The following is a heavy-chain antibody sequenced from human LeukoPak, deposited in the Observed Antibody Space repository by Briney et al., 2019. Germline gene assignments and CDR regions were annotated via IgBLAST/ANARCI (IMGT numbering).Heavy chain of an antibody. Sequence: GGSLRLSCAASGFTFSSYSMNWVRQAPGKGLEWVSSISSSSSYIYYADSVKGRFTISRDNAKNSLYLQMNSLRAEDTAVYYCARDRWDSSWLYYFDYWGRGTLVTVSS. V-gene: IGHV3-21*01. CDR3: ARDRWDSSWLYYFDY. CDR1: GFTFSSYS. CDR2: ISSSSSYI. J-gene: IGHJ4*02. D-gene: IGHD6-13*01.